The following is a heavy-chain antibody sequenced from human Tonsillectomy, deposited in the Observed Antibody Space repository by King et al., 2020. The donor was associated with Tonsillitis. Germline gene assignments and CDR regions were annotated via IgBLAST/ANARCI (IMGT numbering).Heavy chain of an antibody. D-gene: IGHD3-22*01. CDR1: GFTFSDYD. Sequence: VQLVESGGGLVKPGGCLRLSCATSGFTFSDYDMNRVRQAPGKGLEWVSSITSRSLYVHYADLVKGRLHISRDNAKNSLYLQMDSLRADDTAVYYCAKDKGAGYYDSGRGAFDIWGQGTMVSVSS. J-gene: IGHJ3*02. V-gene: IGHV3-21*01. CDR2: ITSRSLYV. CDR3: AKDKGAGYYDSGRGAFDI.